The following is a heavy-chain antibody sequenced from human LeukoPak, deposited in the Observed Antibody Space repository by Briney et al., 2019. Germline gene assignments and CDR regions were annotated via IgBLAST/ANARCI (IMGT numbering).Heavy chain of an antibody. J-gene: IGHJ4*02. CDR2: ININTGNP. Sequence: ASVKVSCKASGYTFTTYSLNWVRQAPGQGLEWMGWININTGNPTYAQDFTGRFVLSLDTSVSTAYLQISSLKAEDTAIYYCARANIAVTGAFDYWGQGTLVTVSS. CDR3: ARANIAVTGAFDY. CDR1: GYTFTTYS. V-gene: IGHV7-4-1*02. D-gene: IGHD2/OR15-2a*01.